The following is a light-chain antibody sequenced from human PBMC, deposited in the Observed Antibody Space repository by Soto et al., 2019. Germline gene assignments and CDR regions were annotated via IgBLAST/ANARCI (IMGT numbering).Light chain of an antibody. V-gene: IGKV3D-15*01. CDR2: GAS. CDR3: QQYNNWPWT. CDR1: QTVSSN. J-gene: IGKJ1*01. Sequence: TQSPGTLSSSPGERATLSCRASQTVSSNYLAWYQQKPGRAPRLLIYGASSRATGIPDRFSGSGSGTEFTPTISSLQSEDFAVYYCQQYNNWPWTFGQGTKVDI.